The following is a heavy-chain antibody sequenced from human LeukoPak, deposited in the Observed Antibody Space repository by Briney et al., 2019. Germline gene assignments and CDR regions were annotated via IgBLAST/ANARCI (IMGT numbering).Heavy chain of an antibody. J-gene: IGHJ4*02. CDR2: ISSSSSYI. CDR3: ARDLLAVGDN. Sequence: GGSLRLSCAASGFTFSSYSMNWVRQAPGKGLEWVSSISSSSSYIYYADSVKGRFTISRDNAKNSLYLQMDSLRAEDTAVYYCARDLLAVGDNWGQGTLVTVSS. V-gene: IGHV3-21*01. CDR1: GFTFSSYS. D-gene: IGHD1-26*01.